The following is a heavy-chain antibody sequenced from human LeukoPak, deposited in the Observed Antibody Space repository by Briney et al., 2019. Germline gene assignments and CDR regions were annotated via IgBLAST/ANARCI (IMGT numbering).Heavy chain of an antibody. V-gene: IGHV1-18*01. D-gene: IGHD6-19*01. J-gene: IGHJ4*02. CDR3: ARDSSIRIAVAGNFDY. CDR2: ISAYNGNT. Sequence: ASVKVSCKASGGTFSSYAISWVRQAPGQGLEWMGWISAYNGNTNYAQKLQGRVTMTTDTSTSTAYMELRSLRSDDTAVYYCARDSSIRIAVAGNFDYWGQGTLVTVSS. CDR1: GGTFSSYA.